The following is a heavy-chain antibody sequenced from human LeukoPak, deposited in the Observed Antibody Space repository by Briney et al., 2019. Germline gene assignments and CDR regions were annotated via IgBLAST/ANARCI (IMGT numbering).Heavy chain of an antibody. J-gene: IGHJ4*02. CDR1: GFIFRNYG. CDR2: IRSDGSSG. D-gene: IGHD4-17*01. Sequence: GGPLRLSCAATGFIFRNYGMHWVRQAPGKGLEWVAFIRSDGSSGYYADSVKGRFTISRDNSKNTLFLLLNSLRAEDTAVYSCARDGSDYDLDYWGQGTLVTVSS. V-gene: IGHV3-30*02. CDR3: ARDGSDYDLDY.